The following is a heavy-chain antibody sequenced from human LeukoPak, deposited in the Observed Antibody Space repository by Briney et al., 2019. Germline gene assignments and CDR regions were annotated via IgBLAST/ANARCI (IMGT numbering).Heavy chain of an antibody. CDR3: GRAMDV. J-gene: IGHJ6*02. CDR1: GFTFNSYW. Sequence: GGSLRLSCAASGFTFNSYWMLWVRQAPGKGLEWVANIRQDGSEKYYVDSVKGRFTISRDNAKNSLYLQMNSLRVEDTAVYYCGRAMDVWGQGTTVTVSS. V-gene: IGHV3-7*01. CDR2: IRQDGSEK.